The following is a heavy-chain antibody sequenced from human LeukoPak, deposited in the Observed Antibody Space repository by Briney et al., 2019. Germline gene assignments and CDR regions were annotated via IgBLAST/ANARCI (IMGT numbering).Heavy chain of an antibody. J-gene: IGHJ4*02. V-gene: IGHV3-7*01. CDR3: ARARGYSYGFLDY. Sequence: ANIKQDGSEKYYVDSVKGRFTISRDNAKNLLYLQLNSLRAEDTAVYYCARARGYSYGFLDYWGQGTLVTVSS. D-gene: IGHD5-18*01. CDR2: IKQDGSEK.